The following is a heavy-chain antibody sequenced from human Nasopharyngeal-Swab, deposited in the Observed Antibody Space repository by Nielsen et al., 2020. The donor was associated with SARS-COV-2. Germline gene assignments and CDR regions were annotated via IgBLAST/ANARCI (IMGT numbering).Heavy chain of an antibody. D-gene: IGHD6-6*01. V-gene: IGHV3-48*01. Sequence: LKISCAASGFTFSSYSMNWVRQAPGKGLEWVSYISSSSSTIYYADSVKGRFTISRDNAKNSLYLQMNSLRAEDTAVYYCARVRFIAARRVDAFDIWGQGTMVTVSS. CDR2: ISSSSSTI. CDR3: ARVRFIAARRVDAFDI. J-gene: IGHJ3*02. CDR1: GFTFSSYS.